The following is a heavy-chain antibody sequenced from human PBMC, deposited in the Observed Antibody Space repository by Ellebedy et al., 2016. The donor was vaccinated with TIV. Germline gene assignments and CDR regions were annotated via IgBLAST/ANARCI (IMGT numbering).Heavy chain of an antibody. Sequence: GGSLRLSCAASGFTFSSYGMHWVRQAPGKGLEWVAVIWYDGSNKYYADSVKGRFTISRDNSKNTLYLQMNSLRAEDTAVYYCARGGMKGGIQLWLLYYYGMDVWGQGTTVTVSS. J-gene: IGHJ6*02. V-gene: IGHV3-33*01. D-gene: IGHD5-18*01. CDR1: GFTFSSYG. CDR2: IWYDGSNK. CDR3: ARGGMKGGIQLWLLYYYGMDV.